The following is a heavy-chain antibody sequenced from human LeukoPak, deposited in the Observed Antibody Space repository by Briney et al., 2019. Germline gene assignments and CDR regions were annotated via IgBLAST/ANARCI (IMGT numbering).Heavy chain of an antibody. CDR3: AKNVNYGDFLPLLVY. V-gene: IGHV3-30*02. D-gene: IGHD4-17*01. J-gene: IGHJ4*02. CDR1: GFTFSSYG. Sequence: GGSLRLSCAASGFTFSSYGMHWVRQAPGKGLEWVAFIRYDGSNKYYADSVKGRFTISRDNSKNTLYLQMNSLRAEDTAVYYCAKNVNYGDFLPLLVYWGQGTLVTVSS. CDR2: IRYDGSNK.